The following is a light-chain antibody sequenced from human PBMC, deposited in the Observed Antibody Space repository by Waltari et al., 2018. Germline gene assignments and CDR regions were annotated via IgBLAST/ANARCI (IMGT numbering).Light chain of an antibody. CDR1: SSDVGGNDY. J-gene: IGLJ3*02. CDR3: SSYAGKYV. CDR2: EVY. V-gene: IGLV2-8*01. Sequence: QSALTQFPSASGSPGQSVTISCTGTSSDVGGNDYISWYQHHPGKAPKVIIYEVYKRPSGAPARFSGSKSGNTASLTVSGLQAEDEANYYCSSYAGKYVFGGGTKLTVL.